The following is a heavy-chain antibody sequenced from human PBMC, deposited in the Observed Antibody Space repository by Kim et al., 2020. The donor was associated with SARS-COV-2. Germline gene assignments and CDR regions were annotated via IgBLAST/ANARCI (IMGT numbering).Heavy chain of an antibody. V-gene: IGHV4-39*07. Sequence: YYNPSLKSRVTISVDTSKNQFSLKLSSVTAADTAVYYCARDTRYYDSSGHWGQGTLVTVSS. D-gene: IGHD3-22*01. J-gene: IGHJ4*02. CDR3: ARDTRYYDSSGH.